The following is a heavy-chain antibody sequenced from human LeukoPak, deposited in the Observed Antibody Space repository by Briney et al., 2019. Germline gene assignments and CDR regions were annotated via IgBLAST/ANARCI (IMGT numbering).Heavy chain of an antibody. D-gene: IGHD3-9*01. J-gene: IGHJ4*02. Sequence: GGSLRPSCAASGITFSGYSMNWVRQAPGKGLEWVSSISGSGESIYYADSVKGRFTISRDNARNSLYLQMDSLRAEDTAVYYCARANPPAISFFDYWGQGTLVTVSS. CDR2: ISGSGESI. CDR1: GITFSGYS. CDR3: ARANPPAISFFDY. V-gene: IGHV3-21*01.